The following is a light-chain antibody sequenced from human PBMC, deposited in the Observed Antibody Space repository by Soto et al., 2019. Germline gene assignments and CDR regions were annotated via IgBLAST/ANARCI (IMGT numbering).Light chain of an antibody. CDR3: CSYAGTYTRYV. CDR2: DVT. Sequence: QSALTQPRSVSGSPGQSVTISCTGTSSDVGGYDYVSWYQHHPGKAPKLLIYDVTKRPSGVPDRFSGSKSGSTASLTISGLQAEDEADYYCCSYAGTYTRYVFGTGTKVTVL. V-gene: IGLV2-11*01. CDR1: SSDVGGYDY. J-gene: IGLJ1*01.